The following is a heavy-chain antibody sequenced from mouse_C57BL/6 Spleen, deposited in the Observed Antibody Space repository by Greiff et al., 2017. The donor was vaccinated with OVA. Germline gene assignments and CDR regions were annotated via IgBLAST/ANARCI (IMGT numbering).Heavy chain of an antibody. CDR3: ESAGCNSPWYLDV. D-gene: IGHD2-1*01. V-gene: IGHV1-39*01. Sequence: VQLKQSGPELVKPGASVKISCKASGYSFTDYNMNWVKQSNGKSLEWIGVINPNYGTTSYNQKFKGKATLTVDQSSSTAYMQLNSLTSEDSAVYYCESAGCNSPWYLDVGGTGPTLTVSS. CDR1: GYSFTDYN. J-gene: IGHJ1*03. CDR2: INPNYGTT.